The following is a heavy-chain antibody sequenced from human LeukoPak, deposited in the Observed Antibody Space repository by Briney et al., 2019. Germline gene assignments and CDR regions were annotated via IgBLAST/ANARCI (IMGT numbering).Heavy chain of an antibody. V-gene: IGHV3-23*01. J-gene: IGHJ4*02. CDR1: GFTFGTFA. D-gene: IGHD6-19*01. Sequence: GESLSLASAAAGFTFGTFAMRWVRQTPGKGLGWVSSISGRGGSTYYAVSVKGRFTISRDNSKSTLYLQMNSLRADDTAVYFWAKGPLIEVAGTTWDYWGQGTPVTVSS. CDR3: AKGPLIEVAGTTWDY. CDR2: ISGRGGST.